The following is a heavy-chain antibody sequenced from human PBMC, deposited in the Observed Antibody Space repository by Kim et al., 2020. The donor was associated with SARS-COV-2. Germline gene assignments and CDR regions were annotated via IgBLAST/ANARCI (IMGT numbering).Heavy chain of an antibody. CDR2: IWYDGSNK. CDR1: GFTFSSYG. CDR3: AKDLEQQLVQYYYGMDV. J-gene: IGHJ6*02. V-gene: IGHV3-33*06. D-gene: IGHD6-13*01. Sequence: GGSLRLSCAASGFTFSSYGMHWVRQAPGKGLEWVAVIWYDGSNKYYADSVKGRFTISRDNSKNTLYLQMNSLRAEDTAVYYCAKDLEQQLVQYYYGMDVWGQGTTVTVSS.